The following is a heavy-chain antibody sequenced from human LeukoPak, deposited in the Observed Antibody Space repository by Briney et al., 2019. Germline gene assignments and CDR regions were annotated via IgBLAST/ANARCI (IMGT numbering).Heavy chain of an antibody. CDR1: GYTFTGYY. Sequence: ASEKVSCKASGYTFTGYYMHWVRQAPGQGLEWMGWINPNSGGTNYAQKFQGRVTMTRDTSISTAYMELSRLRSDDTAVYYCARDLYDSSGYYCSFDYWGQGTLVTVSS. J-gene: IGHJ4*02. V-gene: IGHV1-2*02. CDR2: INPNSGGT. CDR3: ARDLYDSSGYYCSFDY. D-gene: IGHD3-22*01.